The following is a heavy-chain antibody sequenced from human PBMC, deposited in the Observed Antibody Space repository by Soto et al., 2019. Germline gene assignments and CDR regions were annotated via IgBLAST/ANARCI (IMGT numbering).Heavy chain of an antibody. CDR1: GYSFTSYW. Sequence: GESLKISCKGSGYSFTSYWIGWVRQMPGKGLEWMGIIYPGDSDTRYSPSFQGQVTISADKSISTAYLQWSSLKASDTAMYYCARHISEWQQLGGRFDPWGQGXLVTVSS. CDR2: IYPGDSDT. J-gene: IGHJ5*02. CDR3: ARHISEWQQLGGRFDP. V-gene: IGHV5-51*01. D-gene: IGHD6-13*01.